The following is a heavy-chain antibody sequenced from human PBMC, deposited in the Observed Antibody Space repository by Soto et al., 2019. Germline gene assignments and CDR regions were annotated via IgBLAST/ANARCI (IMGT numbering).Heavy chain of an antibody. Sequence: GASVKVSCKASGGTFSSYAISWVRQAPGQGLDWMGGIIPIFGTANYAQKFQGRVTITADESTSTAYMELSSLRSEDTAVYYCARVGYCGGDCYSYYYYGMDVWGQGTTVTVSS. V-gene: IGHV1-69*13. CDR3: ARVGYCGGDCYSYYYYGMDV. J-gene: IGHJ6*02. D-gene: IGHD2-21*02. CDR2: IIPIFGTA. CDR1: GGTFSSYA.